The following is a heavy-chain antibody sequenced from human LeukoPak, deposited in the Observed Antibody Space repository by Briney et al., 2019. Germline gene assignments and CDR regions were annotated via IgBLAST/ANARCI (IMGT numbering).Heavy chain of an antibody. D-gene: IGHD1-7*01. CDR2: VSSSSSTI. V-gene: IGHV3-48*01. Sequence: PGGSLRLSCAASGFTFSNYNMHWVRQAPGKGLECISYVSSSSSTIYNADSVKGRFTISRDNAKNSLFLQMNSLRAEDTAEYYCVRENFADLFDYWGQGTLVTVSS. J-gene: IGHJ4*02. CDR1: GFTFSNYN. CDR3: VRENFADLFDY.